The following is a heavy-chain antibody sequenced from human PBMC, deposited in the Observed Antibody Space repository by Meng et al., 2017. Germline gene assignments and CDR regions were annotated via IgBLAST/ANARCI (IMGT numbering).Heavy chain of an antibody. CDR3: ARDQCSGGCCYGDY. CDR1: VYTSTAYN. D-gene: IGHD2-15*01. CDR2: IDPNSGVT. Sequence: VQSGAEVKNPGTSVKVSCPPSVYTSTAYNIHWVRQAPGQGLDWLGRIDPNSGVTESAQKFEGRVTVTGATSISTAYMELSRLRSDDTAISYCARDQCSGGCCYGDYWGQGTLVTVSS. J-gene: IGHJ4*02. V-gene: IGHV1-2*06.